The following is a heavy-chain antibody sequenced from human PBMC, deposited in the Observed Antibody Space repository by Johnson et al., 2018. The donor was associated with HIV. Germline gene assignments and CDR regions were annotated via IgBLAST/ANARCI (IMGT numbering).Heavy chain of an antibody. J-gene: IGHJ3*02. CDR2: ISYDGSNK. CDR3: ARDRCSSTSCIDAFDI. V-gene: IGHV3-30*19. Sequence: QVQLVESGGGVVQPGGSLRLSCAASGFTFSTYGIHWVRQAPGKGLEWVAVISYDGSNKYYADSVKGRFTISRDNSKNTLYLQMNSQRAEDTAVYYCARDRCSSTSCIDAFDIWGQGTMVTVSS. CDR1: GFTFSTYG. D-gene: IGHD2-2*01.